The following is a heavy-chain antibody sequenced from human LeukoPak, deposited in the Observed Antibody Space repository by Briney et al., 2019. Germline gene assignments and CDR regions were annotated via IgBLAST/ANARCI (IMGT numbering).Heavy chain of an antibody. J-gene: IGHJ4*03. CDR3: AKDRWRSTSCYDY. CDR2: ISGSGGST. CDR1: GFTFSSYA. V-gene: IGHV3-23*01. Sequence: GGSLRLSCAASGFTFSSYAMSWVRQAPGKELEWVSAISGSGGSTYYADSVKGRFTISRDNSKNTLYLQMNSLRAEDTAVYYCAKDRWRSTSCYDYWGQGTLVTVSS. D-gene: IGHD2-2*01.